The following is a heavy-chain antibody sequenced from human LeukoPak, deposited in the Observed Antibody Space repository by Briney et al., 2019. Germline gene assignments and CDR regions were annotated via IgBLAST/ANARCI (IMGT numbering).Heavy chain of an antibody. J-gene: IGHJ4*02. Sequence: PGGSLRLSCAASGFTFSSYGMNWVRQAPGKGLEWVSSINSNSRYIFYADSVKGRFTISRDNAQNSLYLQMNSLRAEDTAVYYCARVPPVNRDTSAYRPLDYWGQGTLVTVSS. CDR3: ARVPPVNRDTSAYRPLDY. CDR2: INSNSRYI. CDR1: GFTFSSYG. V-gene: IGHV3-21*01. D-gene: IGHD3-22*01.